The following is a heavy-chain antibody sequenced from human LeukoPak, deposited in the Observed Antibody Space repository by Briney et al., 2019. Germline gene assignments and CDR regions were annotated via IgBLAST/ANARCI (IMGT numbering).Heavy chain of an antibody. J-gene: IGHJ4*02. CDR2: IYSGGNT. CDR1: GFTVSSNY. V-gene: IGHV3-53*01. D-gene: IGHD3-22*01. CDR3: GGAYYHDSSGYNDY. Sequence: GGSLRLSCAASGFTVSSNYMSWVRQAPGKGLEWVSLIYSGGNTYYADSVKGGFTISSSNSNNTLYLQITSLKAEDTPVDDCGGAYYHDSSGYNDYWGQGTLVTVSS.